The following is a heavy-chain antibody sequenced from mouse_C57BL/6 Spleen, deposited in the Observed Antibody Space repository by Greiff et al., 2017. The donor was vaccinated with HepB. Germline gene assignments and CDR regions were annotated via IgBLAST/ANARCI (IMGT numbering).Heavy chain of an antibody. V-gene: IGHV1-81*01. Sequence: LVESGAELARPGASVKLSCKASGYTFTSYGISWVKQRTGQGLEWIGEIYPRSGNTYYNEKFKGKATLTADKSSSTAYMELRSLTSEDSAVYFCARITTVVAPYYAMDYWGQGTSVTVSS. D-gene: IGHD1-1*01. J-gene: IGHJ4*01. CDR2: IYPRSGNT. CDR3: ARITTVVAPYYAMDY. CDR1: GYTFTSYG.